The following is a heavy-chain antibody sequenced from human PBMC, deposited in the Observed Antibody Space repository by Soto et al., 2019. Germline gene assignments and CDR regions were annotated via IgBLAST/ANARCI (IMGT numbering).Heavy chain of an antibody. D-gene: IGHD3-16*01. Sequence: ESGGGLVQPGGSLRLSCAASGFTFSSYSMNWVRQAPGKGLEWVSYISSSSSTIYYADSVKGRFTISRDNAKNSLYLQMNSLRAEDTAVYYCARVALGFDYWGQGTLVTVSS. CDR1: GFTFSSYS. V-gene: IGHV3-48*01. CDR3: ARVALGFDY. CDR2: ISSSSSTI. J-gene: IGHJ4*02.